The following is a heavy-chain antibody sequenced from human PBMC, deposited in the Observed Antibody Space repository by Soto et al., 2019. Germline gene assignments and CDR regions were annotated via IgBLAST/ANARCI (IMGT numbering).Heavy chain of an antibody. J-gene: IGHJ4*02. CDR2: IIPIFGTA. V-gene: IGHV1-69*06. CDR1: GVTFSSYA. CDR3: ATGTAAGTSYGLY. D-gene: IGHD6-13*01. Sequence: SVKVSCKASGVTFSSYAISWVRQAPGQGLEWMGGIIPIFGTANYAQKFQGRVTMTEDTSTDTAYMELSSLRSEDTAVYYCATGTAAGTSYGLYWGQGTLVTVSS.